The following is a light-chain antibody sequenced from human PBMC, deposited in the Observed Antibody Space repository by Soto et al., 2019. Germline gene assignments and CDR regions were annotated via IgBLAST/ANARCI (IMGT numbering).Light chain of an antibody. Sequence: EIVLTQSPGTLSLSPGERATLSCRASQSIKSSSLAWYQQRPGQAPRLLMYGASSRATGIPDKFSGSGSGTDFTLTISRLEPEDFAVYYCQQRSSWPFTFGPGTKVDIK. CDR1: QSIKSSS. V-gene: IGKV3D-20*02. J-gene: IGKJ3*01. CDR3: QQRSSWPFT. CDR2: GAS.